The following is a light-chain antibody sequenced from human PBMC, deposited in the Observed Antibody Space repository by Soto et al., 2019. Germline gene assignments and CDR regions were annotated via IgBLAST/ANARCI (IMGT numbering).Light chain of an antibody. J-gene: IGKJ4*01. CDR1: QSVSTY. CDR3: QQYSVWPLT. CDR2: GAS. V-gene: IGKV3D-15*01. Sequence: EIVLTQSPGTLVLSPGERATLSCRASQSVSTYVAWYPQKPGQPPRLLIFGASTRATGIPARFSGSGSEAEFALTISTLQSEDFAVYYCQQYSVWPLTFGGGTKVDIK.